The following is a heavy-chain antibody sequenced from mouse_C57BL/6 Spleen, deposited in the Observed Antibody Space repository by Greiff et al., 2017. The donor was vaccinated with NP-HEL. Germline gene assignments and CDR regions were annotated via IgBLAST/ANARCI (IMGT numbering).Heavy chain of an antibody. D-gene: IGHD2-2*01. CDR3: TRGGWVRRGWLYWYFDV. J-gene: IGHJ1*03. Sequence: QVQLQQSGAELVRPGASVTLSCKASGYTFTDYEMHWVKQTPVHGLEWIGAIDPETGGTAYNQKFKGKAILTADKSSSTAYMELRSLTSEDSAVYYCTRGGWVRRGWLYWYFDVWGTGTTVTVSS. CDR2: IDPETGGT. V-gene: IGHV1-15*01. CDR1: GYTFTDYE.